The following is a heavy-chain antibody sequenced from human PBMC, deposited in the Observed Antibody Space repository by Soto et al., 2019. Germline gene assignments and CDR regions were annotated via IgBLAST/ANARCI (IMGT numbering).Heavy chain of an antibody. Sequence: GGSLRLSCAASGFTFSSYAMSWVRQAPGKGLEWVSAISGSGGSTYYADSVKGRFTISRDNSKNTLYLQMNSLRAEDTAVYYCAKDPHVAVAGRDFDYWGQGTLVTVSS. V-gene: IGHV3-23*01. CDR2: ISGSGGST. J-gene: IGHJ4*02. D-gene: IGHD6-19*01. CDR1: GFTFSSYA. CDR3: AKDPHVAVAGRDFDY.